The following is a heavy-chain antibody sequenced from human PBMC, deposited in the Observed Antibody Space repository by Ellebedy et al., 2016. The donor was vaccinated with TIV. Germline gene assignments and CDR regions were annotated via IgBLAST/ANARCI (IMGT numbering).Heavy chain of an antibody. J-gene: IGHJ6*02. CDR3: ARDPPVCYSWADV. CDR2: AYYRSTWIY. Sequence: SQTLSLTCAISGDSVSNKYATWNWIRQYPSRGLEWLGRAYYRSTWIYDYAVSVKGRITINPDTSNNQLSLHLNSVTPEDTAVYYCARDPPVCYSWADVWGQGTTVTVSS. CDR1: GDSVSNKYAT. D-gene: IGHD4-11*01. V-gene: IGHV6-1*01.